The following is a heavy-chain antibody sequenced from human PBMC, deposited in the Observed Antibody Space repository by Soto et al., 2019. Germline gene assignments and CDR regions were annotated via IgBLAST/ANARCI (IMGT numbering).Heavy chain of an antibody. CDR2: TYYRSKWYN. Sequence: PSQTLSLTCAISGDSVSSNSAAWNWIRQSPSRGLEWLGRTYYRSKWYNDYAVSVKSRITINPDTSKNQFSLQLNSVTPEDTAVYYCARGLIVATIKYYYYGMDVWGQGTTVTVSS. V-gene: IGHV6-1*01. D-gene: IGHD5-12*01. CDR1: GDSVSSNSAA. J-gene: IGHJ6*02. CDR3: ARGLIVATIKYYYYGMDV.